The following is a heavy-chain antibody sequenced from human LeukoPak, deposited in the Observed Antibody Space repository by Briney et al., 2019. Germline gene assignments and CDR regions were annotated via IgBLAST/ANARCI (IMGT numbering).Heavy chain of an antibody. D-gene: IGHD6-19*01. CDR3: AREGIGSGWSRFSGAFDI. V-gene: IGHV1-69*13. CDR2: IIPIFGTA. Sequence: GASVKVSCKASGGTFSSYAISWVRQAPGQGLEWMGGIIPIFGTANYAQKFQGRVTITADESTSTAYMELSSLRSEDTAVYYCAREGIGSGWSRFSGAFDIWGQGTMVTVSS. J-gene: IGHJ3*02. CDR1: GGTFSSYA.